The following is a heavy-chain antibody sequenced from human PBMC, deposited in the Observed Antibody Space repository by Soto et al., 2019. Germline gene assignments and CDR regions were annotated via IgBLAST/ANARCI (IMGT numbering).Heavy chain of an antibody. V-gene: IGHV4-30-4*01. CDR1: GGSISSGDYY. J-gene: IGHJ5*02. Sequence: TLSLTCTVSGGSISSGDYYWSWIRQPPGKGLEWIGYIYYSGSTYYNPSLKSRVTISVDTSKNQFSLKLSSVTAADTAVYYCARSDCTNGVCYPQAWFDPWGQGTLVTVSS. CDR3: ARSDCTNGVCYPQAWFDP. D-gene: IGHD2-8*01. CDR2: IYYSGST.